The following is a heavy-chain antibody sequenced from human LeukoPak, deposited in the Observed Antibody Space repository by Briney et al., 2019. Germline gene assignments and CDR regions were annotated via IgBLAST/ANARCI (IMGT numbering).Heavy chain of an antibody. Sequence: PGGSLRLSCAASGFTFSSYCMHWVRQAPGKGLEWVADIRYDGSNKCYADSVKGRFTISRDNSKNSLYLQMNSLRAEDTAVYYCARGPRGVGEMMTYYFDQWGQGTLVTVSS. J-gene: IGHJ4*02. CDR1: GFTFSSYC. D-gene: IGHD3-16*01. CDR3: ARGPRGVGEMMTYYFDQ. CDR2: IRYDGSNK. V-gene: IGHV3-33*01.